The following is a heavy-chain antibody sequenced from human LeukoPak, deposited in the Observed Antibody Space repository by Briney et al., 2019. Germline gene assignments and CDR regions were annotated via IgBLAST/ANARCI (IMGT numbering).Heavy chain of an antibody. CDR3: ARAQPPYYDFWSGYYYYYYMDV. Sequence: PGGSLRLSCAASGFTFSSYEMNWVRQAPGKGLEWVSYISSSGSTIYYADSVKGRFTISRDNAKNTLYLQMNSLRAEDTAVYYCARAQPPYYDFWSGYYYYYYMDVWGKGTTVTVSS. D-gene: IGHD3-3*01. V-gene: IGHV3-48*03. CDR2: ISSSGSTI. J-gene: IGHJ6*03. CDR1: GFTFSSYE.